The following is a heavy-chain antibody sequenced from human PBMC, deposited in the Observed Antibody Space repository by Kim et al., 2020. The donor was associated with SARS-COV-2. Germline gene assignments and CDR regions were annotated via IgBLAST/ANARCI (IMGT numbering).Heavy chain of an antibody. J-gene: IGHJ4*02. D-gene: IGHD2-21*01. CDR2: FNSGGTA. V-gene: IGHV4-39*01. Sequence: SETLSLTCTVSGGSISSSTYYWGWIRQPPGKGLEWIGTFNSGGTAYYNPSLKSRVTTSVDTSKNQFSLRLTSVSAADTAVYYCARLGDGGESAITPDSWGQGSLVTVSS. CDR3: ARLGDGGESAITPDS. CDR1: GGSISSSTYY.